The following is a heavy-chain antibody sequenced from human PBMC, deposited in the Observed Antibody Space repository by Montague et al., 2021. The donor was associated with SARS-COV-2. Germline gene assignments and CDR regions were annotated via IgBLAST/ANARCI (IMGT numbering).Heavy chain of an antibody. CDR2: IHHGGST. J-gene: IGHJ6*03. V-gene: IGHV4-34*01. Sequence: SETLSLTCAVHGGSFSTYSWNWIRLPPGKGLEWIGEIHHGGSTNSNPSLTSRVTISADTSKNQFPLKLTSVAAAATAVYYCARLGDGVVPSPILGVGPYYSYYYMDVWGKGTTVTVSS. CDR1: GGSFSTYS. CDR3: ARLGDGVVPSPILGVGPYYSYYYMDV. D-gene: IGHD3-10*01.